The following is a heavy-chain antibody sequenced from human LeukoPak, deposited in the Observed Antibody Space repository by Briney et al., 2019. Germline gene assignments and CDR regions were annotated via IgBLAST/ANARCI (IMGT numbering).Heavy chain of an antibody. D-gene: IGHD3-16*02. J-gene: IGHJ4*02. CDR1: GYTFTSYD. CDR3: ARLDVWGSYRLFDY. V-gene: IGHV1-8*01. CDR2: MNPNSGNT. Sequence: ASVKVSCKASGYTFTSYDINWVRQATGQGLEWMGWMNPNSGNTGYAQKFQGRVTMTRNTSISTAYMELSSLRSEDTAVYYCARLDVWGSYRLFDYWGQGTLVTVSS.